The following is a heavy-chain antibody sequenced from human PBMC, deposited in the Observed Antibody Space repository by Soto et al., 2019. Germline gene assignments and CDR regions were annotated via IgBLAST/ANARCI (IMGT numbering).Heavy chain of an antibody. D-gene: IGHD5-18*01. CDR2: IIPILGIA. CDR3: ARCIQGDYYYGMDV. J-gene: IGHJ6*02. Sequence: GASVKVSCKASGGTFSSYTISWVRQAPGQGLEWMGRIIPILGIANYAQKFQGRVTITADKSTSTAYMELSSLRSDDTAVYYCARCIQGDYYYGMDVWGQGTTVTVSS. V-gene: IGHV1-69*02. CDR1: GGTFSSYT.